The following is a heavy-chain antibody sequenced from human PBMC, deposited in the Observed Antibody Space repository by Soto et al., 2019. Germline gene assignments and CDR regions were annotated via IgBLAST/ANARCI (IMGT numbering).Heavy chain of an antibody. CDR1: GYTFTSYD. CDR3: ARGSISTTDALDSYYYYYMDV. Sequence: ASVKVSCKASGYTFTSYDINWVRQATGQGLEWMGWMNPNSGNTGYAQKFQGRVTMTRNTSISTAYMELSSLRSEDTAVYYCARGSISTTDALDSYYYYYMDVWGKGTTVTVSS. J-gene: IGHJ6*03. CDR2: MNPNSGNT. D-gene: IGHD4-17*01. V-gene: IGHV1-8*01.